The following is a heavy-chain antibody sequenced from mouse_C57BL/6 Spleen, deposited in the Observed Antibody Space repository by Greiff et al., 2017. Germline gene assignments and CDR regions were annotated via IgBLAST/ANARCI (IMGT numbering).Heavy chain of an antibody. CDR3: ARRRALITTVVAHFDY. CDR2: INYDGSST. D-gene: IGHD1-1*01. V-gene: IGHV5-16*01. J-gene: IGHJ2*01. Sequence: EVQVVESEGGLVQPGSSMKLSCTASGFTFSDYYMAWVRQVPEKGLEWVANINYDGSSTYYLDSLKSRFIISRDNAKNILYLQMSSLKSEDTATYYCARRRALITTVVAHFDYWGQGTTLTVSS. CDR1: GFTFSDYY.